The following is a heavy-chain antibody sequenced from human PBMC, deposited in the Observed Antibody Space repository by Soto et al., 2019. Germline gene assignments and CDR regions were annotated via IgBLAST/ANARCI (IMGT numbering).Heavy chain of an antibody. V-gene: IGHV1-46*01. CDR3: ARGLGLYYDFWSGYFRIYGMDV. CDR1: GYTFTSYY. D-gene: IGHD3-3*01. Sequence: ASVKVYCKASGYTFTSYYMHWVRQAPGQGLEWMGIINPSGGSTSYAQKFQGRVTMTRDTSTSTVYMELSSLRSEDTAVYYCARGLGLYYDFWSGYFRIYGMDVWGQGTTVTVSS. J-gene: IGHJ6*02. CDR2: INPSGGST.